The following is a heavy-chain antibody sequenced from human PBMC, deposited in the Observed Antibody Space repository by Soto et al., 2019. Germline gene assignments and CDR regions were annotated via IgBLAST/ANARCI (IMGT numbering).Heavy chain of an antibody. J-gene: IGHJ6*02. CDR1: VFPLGLNW. CDR3: TGITWFRGMDV. Sequence: VGSLRLSCAASVFPLGLNWMGWVRQAPGKGLEWVANLKRDGSEKYFLESVKGRFTMSRDNAKNSFYLHMNNLRAEDTAVYYCTGITWFRGMDVWGQGTPVTVSS. CDR2: LKRDGSEK. V-gene: IGHV3-7*01. D-gene: IGHD3-10*01.